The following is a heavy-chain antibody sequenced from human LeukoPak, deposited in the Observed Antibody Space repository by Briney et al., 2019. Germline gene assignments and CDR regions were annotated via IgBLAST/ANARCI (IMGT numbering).Heavy chain of an antibody. V-gene: IGHV1-2*04. Sequence: ASVKVSCKASGYTFTGYYMHWVRQAPGQGLEWMGWINPNSGGTNYAQKFQGWVTMTRDTSISTAYMELSRLRSDDTAVYYCARDVDTAMARFPDYWGQGTLVTVSS. J-gene: IGHJ4*02. CDR2: INPNSGGT. CDR1: GYTFTGYY. D-gene: IGHD5-18*01. CDR3: ARDVDTAMARFPDY.